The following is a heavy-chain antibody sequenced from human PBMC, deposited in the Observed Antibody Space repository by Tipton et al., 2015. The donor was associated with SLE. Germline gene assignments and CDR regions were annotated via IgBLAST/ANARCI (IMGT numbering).Heavy chain of an antibody. CDR1: GGSFSGYY. J-gene: IGHJ4*02. V-gene: IGHV4-34*01. CDR2: INHSGST. Sequence: TLSLTCAVYGGSFSGYYWSWIRQPPGKGLEWIGEINHSGSTNYNPSLKSRVTISVDTSKNQFSLKLSSVTAADTAVYYCARLGVGCANCWYYFDLWGQGALVTVSS. CDR3: ARLGVGCANCWYYFDL. D-gene: IGHD2-21*01.